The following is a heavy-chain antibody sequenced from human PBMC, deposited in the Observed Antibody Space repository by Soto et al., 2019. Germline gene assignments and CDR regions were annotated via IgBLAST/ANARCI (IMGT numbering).Heavy chain of an antibody. J-gene: IGHJ4*02. CDR1: GFAFSNFA. CDR3: AKVSGTSSRGPD. V-gene: IGHV3-23*05. Sequence: EVQLLESGGDLVQPGGSLRLACAASGFAFSNFAMTWVRQAPGKGLEWVSTLGGSGISAYYADSVLGRFTVSRDNSKNTLFLQMNRLRAEDTAVYYCAKVSGTSSRGPDWGQGTLVIVSS. CDR2: LGGSGISA. D-gene: IGHD1-26*01.